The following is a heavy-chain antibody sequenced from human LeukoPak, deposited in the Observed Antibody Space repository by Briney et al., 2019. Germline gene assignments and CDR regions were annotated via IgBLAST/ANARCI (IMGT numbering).Heavy chain of an antibody. V-gene: IGHV3-74*01. CDR2: INRDGSST. CDR1: GFTLSSHW. D-gene: IGHD3-22*01. CDR3: ARVPYYYDSSGYSDAFDG. J-gene: IGHJ3*01. Sequence: PGGSLRLSCAASGFTLSSHWMYWVRQVPGKGLVWVSVINRDGSSTSYADFEKGRFTISRDNAKNSLYLDMNSLRVEDTALYYCARVPYYYDSSGYSDAFDGWGQGTMVTVSS.